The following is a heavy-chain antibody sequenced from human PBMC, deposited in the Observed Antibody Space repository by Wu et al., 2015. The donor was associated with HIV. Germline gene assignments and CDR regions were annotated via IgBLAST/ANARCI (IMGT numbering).Heavy chain of an antibody. D-gene: IGHD6-13*01. CDR1: GYPFTSYG. CDR2: ISTYNGNT. CDR3: ARDPGFGSSWDYYYYGMDV. J-gene: IGHJ6*02. V-gene: IGHV1-18*01. Sequence: QVHLVQSGAEVKKPGASVKVSCKASGYPFTSYGISWVRQAPGQGLEWMGWISTYNGNTDSAQKLQGRVTLTTDTSTSTAYMELRSLRSDDTAMYYCARDPGFGSSWDYYYYGMDVWGRRDHGHRL.